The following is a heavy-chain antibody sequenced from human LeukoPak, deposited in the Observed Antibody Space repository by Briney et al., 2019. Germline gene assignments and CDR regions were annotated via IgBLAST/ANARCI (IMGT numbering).Heavy chain of an antibody. CDR3: ARTKGAQRDAFDI. J-gene: IGHJ3*02. CDR2: ISSSSSYI. V-gene: IGHV3-21*01. CDR1: GFTFSSYS. Sequence: PGGSLRLSCAASGFTFSSYSMNWVRQAPGKGLEWVSSISSSSSYIYYADSVKGRFTISRDNAKNSLYLQMNSLRAEDTAVYYCARTKGAQRDAFDIWGQGTMVTVSS.